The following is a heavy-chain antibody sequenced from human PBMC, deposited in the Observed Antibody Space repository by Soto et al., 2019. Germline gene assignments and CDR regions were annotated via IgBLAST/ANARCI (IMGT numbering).Heavy chain of an antibody. V-gene: IGHV3-23*01. CDR2: ISGSGGST. CDR3: AKDTTRRGYSYGYSGY. Sequence: GGSLRLSCAASGFTFSSYAMSWVRQAPGKGLEWVSAISGSGGSTYYADSVKGRFTISRDNSKNTLYLQMNSLRAEDTAVYYCAKDTTRRGYSYGYSGYWGQGTLVTVSS. D-gene: IGHD5-18*01. J-gene: IGHJ4*02. CDR1: GFTFSSYA.